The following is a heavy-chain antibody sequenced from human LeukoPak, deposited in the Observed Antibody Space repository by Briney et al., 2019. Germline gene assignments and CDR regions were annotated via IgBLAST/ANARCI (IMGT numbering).Heavy chain of an antibody. V-gene: IGHV3-7*04. CDR3: ARADSYGSILDY. D-gene: IGHD5-18*01. Sequence: GGSLRLFCAASGFTFSNYWMSWVRQAPGKGLEWVASIDQYGRAKYYVDSVRGRFTFSRDNTKNSLHLQMSSLRAEDTAVYYCARADSYGSILDYWGQGTRVTVSS. CDR1: GFTFSNYW. J-gene: IGHJ4*02. CDR2: IDQYGRAK.